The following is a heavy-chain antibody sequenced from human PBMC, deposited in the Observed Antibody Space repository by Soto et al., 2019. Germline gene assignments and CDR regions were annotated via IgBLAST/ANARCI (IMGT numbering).Heavy chain of an antibody. J-gene: IGHJ4*02. CDR3: GRVLGRKGGWYLQ. V-gene: IGHV1-2*02. D-gene: IGHD6-19*01. CDR1: GYTFTGYY. CDR2: INPNSGGT. Sequence: ASVKVSCKASGYTFTGYYMHWVRQAPGQGLEWMGWINPNSGGTNYAQKFQGRVTMTRDTSISTAYMELSRLRSDDTAVYSWGRVLGRKGGWYLQGGLGTLVTVS.